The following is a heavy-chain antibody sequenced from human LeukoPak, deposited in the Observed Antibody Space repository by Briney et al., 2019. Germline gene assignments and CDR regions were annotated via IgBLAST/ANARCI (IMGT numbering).Heavy chain of an antibody. CDR2: IYSGGST. J-gene: IGHJ4*02. CDR3: AREPPVGYDSSAYYFDY. V-gene: IGHV3-66*01. D-gene: IGHD3-22*01. Sequence: GGSLRLSCAASGFTFSDYYMSWVRQAPGMGLEWVSVIYSGGSTHYADSVKGRFTISRDNSKNTLFLQMNSLRAEDTAVYYCAREPPVGYDSSAYYFDYWGQGTLVTVSS. CDR1: GFTFSDYY.